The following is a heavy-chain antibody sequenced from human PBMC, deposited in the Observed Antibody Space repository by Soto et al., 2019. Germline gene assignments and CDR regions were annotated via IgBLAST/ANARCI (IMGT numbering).Heavy chain of an antibody. D-gene: IGHD6-19*01. CDR3: ARDQQWLVRLYFDF. CDR1: GFTFSSYG. J-gene: IGHJ4*02. CDR2: IWYDGSNK. Sequence: GGSLRLSCAASGFTFSSYGMHWVRQAPGKGLEWVAVIWYDGSNKYYADSVKGRFTISRDNSKNTLYLQMNSLRAEDTAVYYCARDQQWLVRLYFDFWGQGTLVTVSS. V-gene: IGHV3-33*01.